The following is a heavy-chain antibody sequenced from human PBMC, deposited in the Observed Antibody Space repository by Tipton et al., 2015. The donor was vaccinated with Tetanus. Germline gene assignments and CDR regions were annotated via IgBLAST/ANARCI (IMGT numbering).Heavy chain of an antibody. Sequence: TLSLTCAVSGESLSGHFWSWVRHPPGKGLEWIGEITPRGSASYNPSINSRVSILGDTSKNLFSLNLTSVTAADTAIYYCASPIKLWLVPLVLWGQGILVTVSS. CDR2: ITPRGSA. V-gene: IGHV4-34*01. CDR1: GESLSGHF. CDR3: ASPIKLWLVPLVL. D-gene: IGHD6-19*01. J-gene: IGHJ4*02.